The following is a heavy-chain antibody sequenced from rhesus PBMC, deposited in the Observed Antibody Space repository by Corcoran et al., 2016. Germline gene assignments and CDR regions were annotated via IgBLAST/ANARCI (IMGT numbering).Heavy chain of an antibody. CDR3: ARKDTVTDPFDY. CDR2: ISYSGNT. D-gene: IGHD5-12*01. Sequence: QVHLQWSGPGLVKPSESLSLTCAAPAYSIRGYYGIGILQARAKGLEWIGYISYSGNTNYNPSLKSRVTISRDTSKNQFSLKLNSVTAADTAVYYCARKDTVTDPFDYWGQGVLVTVSS. V-gene: IGHV4-122*02. CDR1: AYSIRGYY. J-gene: IGHJ4*01.